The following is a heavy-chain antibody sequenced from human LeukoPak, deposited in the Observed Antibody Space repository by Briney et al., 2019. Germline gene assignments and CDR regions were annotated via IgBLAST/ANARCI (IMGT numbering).Heavy chain of an antibody. CDR3: AKAANLGSYYSGIQH. CDR2: ISWNSDTI. J-gene: IGHJ1*01. V-gene: IGHV3-9*03. Sequence: GGSLRLSCAASGFTFSNYWMTWVRQAPGKGLEWVSGISWNSDTIGYADSVKGRFTLSRDNAKNSVFLQMNSLRAEDMALYYCAKAANLGSYYSGIQHWGQGTLVTVSS. CDR1: GFTFSNYW. D-gene: IGHD3-10*01.